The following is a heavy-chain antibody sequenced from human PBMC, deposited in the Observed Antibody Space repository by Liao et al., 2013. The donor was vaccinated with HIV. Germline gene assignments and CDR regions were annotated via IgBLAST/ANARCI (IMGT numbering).Heavy chain of an antibody. CDR2: IYTSGST. CDR3: ARGTVVRRMQH. CDR1: GGSVSGYH. V-gene: IGHV4-4*07. J-gene: IGHJ1*01. D-gene: IGHD4-23*01. Sequence: QVQLQESGPGLVKPSETLSLTCTVSGGSVSGYHWSWIRQPAGKGLEWIGRIYTSGSTNYNPSLKSRVTISVDTSKNQFSLKLSSVTAADTAVYYCARGTVVRRMQHWGQGTLVTVSS.